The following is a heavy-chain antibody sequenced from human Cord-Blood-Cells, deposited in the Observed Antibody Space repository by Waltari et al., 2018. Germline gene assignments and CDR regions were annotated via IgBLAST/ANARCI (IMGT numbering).Heavy chain of an antibody. CDR3: ARERGPRYFDL. J-gene: IGHJ2*01. D-gene: IGHD3-10*01. Sequence: EVQLVESGGGLVQPGGSLRLPCAASGFTVNRNYMSWVRQAPGKGLEWVSVIYSGGSTYYADSVKGRFTISRHNSKNTLYLQMNSLRAEDTAVYYCARERGPRYFDLWGRGTLVTVSS. CDR1: GFTVNRNY. V-gene: IGHV3-53*04. CDR2: IYSGGST.